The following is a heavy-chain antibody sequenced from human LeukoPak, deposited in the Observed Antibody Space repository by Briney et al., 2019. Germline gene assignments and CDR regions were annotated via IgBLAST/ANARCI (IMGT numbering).Heavy chain of an antibody. CDR3: ARGRSDGADY. D-gene: IGHD4-17*01. Sequence: GGSLRLSCAASGFTFSSYNMNWVRQAPGKGLEWVSSISSSSSYIYYADSVKGRFTISRDNAKNSLYLQMNSLRAEDTAVHYCARGRSDGADYWGQGTLVTVSS. J-gene: IGHJ4*02. V-gene: IGHV3-21*01. CDR1: GFTFSSYN. CDR2: ISSSSSYI.